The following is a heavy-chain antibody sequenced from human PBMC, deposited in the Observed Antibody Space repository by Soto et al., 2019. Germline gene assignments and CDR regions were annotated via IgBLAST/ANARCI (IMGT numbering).Heavy chain of an antibody. CDR1: GVSISSGNW. CDR3: ARLVYDTRLNYMYFDF. J-gene: IGHJ4*02. D-gene: IGHD3-10*01. Sequence: SETLSLTCAVSGVSISSGNWWTGVRQTPQRGLEYIGEIFHDGTANYYPSFERRVAISVDTSKNQFSLKLTSVTAADTAIYFCARLVYDTRLNYMYFDFWGQGALVTVSS. V-gene: IGHV4-4*02. CDR2: IFHDGTA.